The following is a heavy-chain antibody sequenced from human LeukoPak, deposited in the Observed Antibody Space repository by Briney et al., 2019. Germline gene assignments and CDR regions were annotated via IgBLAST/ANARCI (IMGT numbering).Heavy chain of an antibody. CDR3: AKDRRMMSAYYGMDV. CDR2: ISYDGGSQ. V-gene: IGHV3-30*18. Sequence: GRSLRLSCQASGFTFRNYGMHWVRQAPGKGLEWVAVISYDGGSQYYADSVKGRFTISRDNSENTVYLQLNSLRVDDTAVYYCAKDRRMMSAYYGMDVWGQGTTVTVSS. J-gene: IGHJ6*02. CDR1: GFTFRNYG. D-gene: IGHD3-16*01.